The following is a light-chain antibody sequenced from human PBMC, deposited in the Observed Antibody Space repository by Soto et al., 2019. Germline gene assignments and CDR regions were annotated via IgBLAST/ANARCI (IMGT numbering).Light chain of an antibody. J-gene: IGKJ4*01. CDR1: QDIGTW. CDR3: QQAHTFFT. CDR2: SAP. V-gene: IGKV1-12*01. Sequence: DIQMTQSPSSVSASVGDRVTLPCRAGQDIGTWLSWYQQKPGKAPHLLISSAPTLQRGVPPRFSGSGSGTDFTITVSNLQPEDFATDCCQQAHTFFTFGGGTKVEMK.